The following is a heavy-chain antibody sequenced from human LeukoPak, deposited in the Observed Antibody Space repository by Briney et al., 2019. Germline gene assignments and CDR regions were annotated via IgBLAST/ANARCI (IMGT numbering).Heavy chain of an antibody. CDR3: AKLPMVRGVAPNFDY. V-gene: IGHV3-7*01. CDR2: IKQDGSEK. Sequence: GGSLRLSCAASGFSISDYWTNWVRQAPGKGLEWVANIKQDGSEKKYVDSVKGRFTISRDNKNSVYLQLNSLRVEDTAVYYCAKLPMVRGVAPNFDYWGQGTPVTVSS. CDR1: GFSISDYW. J-gene: IGHJ4*02. D-gene: IGHD3-10*01.